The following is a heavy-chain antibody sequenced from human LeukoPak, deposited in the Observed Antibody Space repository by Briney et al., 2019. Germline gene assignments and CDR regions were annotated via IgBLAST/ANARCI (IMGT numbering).Heavy chain of an antibody. D-gene: IGHD3/OR15-3a*01. CDR3: ARRTGVIFDY. CDR1: GGSISSYY. J-gene: IGHJ4*02. V-gene: IGHV4-59*08. CDR2: ICYSGST. Sequence: SETLSLTCTVSGGSISSYYWSWIRQPPGKGLEWIGYICYSGSTNYNPSLKSRVTISVDTSKNQFSLKLSSVTAADTAVYYCARRTGVIFDYWGQGTLVTVSS.